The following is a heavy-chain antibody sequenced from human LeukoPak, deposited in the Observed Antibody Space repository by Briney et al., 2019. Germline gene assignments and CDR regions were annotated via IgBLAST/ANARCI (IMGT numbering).Heavy chain of an antibody. D-gene: IGHD4-17*01. CDR1: GDSVSTKSAA. CDR3: ARDSPLTTVTTFPYWYFDL. Sequence: SQTLPLTCAISGDSVSTKSAAWNWIRKSPSRGLEWLGRTYYRSKWYNDYAVSVKSRITTNPDTSKNQFSLQLNSVTPEDTAVYYCARDSPLTTVTTFPYWYFDLWGRGTLVTVSS. V-gene: IGHV6-1*01. CDR2: TYYRSKWYN. J-gene: IGHJ2*01.